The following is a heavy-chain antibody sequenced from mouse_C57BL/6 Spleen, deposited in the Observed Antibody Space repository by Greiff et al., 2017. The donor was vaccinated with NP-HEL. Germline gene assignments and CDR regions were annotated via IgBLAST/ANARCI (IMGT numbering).Heavy chain of an antibody. CDR1: GYTFTSYG. CDR2: IYPRSGNT. J-gene: IGHJ3*01. Sequence: QVQLQQSGAELARPGASVKLSCKASGYTFTSYGISWVKQRTGQGLEWIGEIYPRSGNTYYNEKFKGKATLTADKSSSTAYMELRSLTSEDSAVYVCAREDYYSSGPFAYWGQGTLVTVSA. CDR3: AREDYYSSGPFAY. D-gene: IGHD1-1*01. V-gene: IGHV1-81*01.